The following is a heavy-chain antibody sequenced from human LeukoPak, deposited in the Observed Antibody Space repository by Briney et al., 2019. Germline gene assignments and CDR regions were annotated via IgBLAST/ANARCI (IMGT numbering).Heavy chain of an antibody. V-gene: IGHV3-48*03. J-gene: IGHJ3*02. D-gene: IGHD2-8*01. Sequence: GGSLRLSCVACGFTISSYELYWVRQAPGKGLEWVSYISSGGTTIKYADSVKGQFTISRDDAKKSLYLQMNSLRAEDTAIYDCGAGRQFIGVSDICGQGKLVTVSS. CDR3: GAGRQFIGVSDI. CDR1: GFTISSYE. CDR2: ISSGGTTI.